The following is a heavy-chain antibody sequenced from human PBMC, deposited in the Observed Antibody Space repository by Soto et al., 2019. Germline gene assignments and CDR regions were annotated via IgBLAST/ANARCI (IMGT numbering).Heavy chain of an antibody. CDR2: SYYSGST. V-gene: IGHV4-31*03. CDR3: ARIVVVPAAMPGARAPDY. J-gene: IGHJ4*02. CDR1: GGSISSGGYY. Sequence: QVQLQESGPGLVKPSQTLSLTCTVSGGSISSGGYYWSWIRQHPGKGLEWIGYSYYSGSTYYNPSLKSRVTISVDTSKNQFSLKLSSVTAADTAVYYCARIVVVPAAMPGARAPDYWGQGTLVTVSS. D-gene: IGHD2-2*01.